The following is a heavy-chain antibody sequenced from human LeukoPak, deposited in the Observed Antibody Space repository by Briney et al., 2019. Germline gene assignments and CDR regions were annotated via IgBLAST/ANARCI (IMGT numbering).Heavy chain of an antibody. D-gene: IGHD6-13*01. V-gene: IGHV3-53*01. CDR2: IHTNDKT. Sequence: PGGSLRLSCAASGFIVNWKYMSWVRQAPGKGLEWVSGIHTNDKTYYADSVQGRFTISRDNSKNTLFLQMNTLRAEDTAVYYCATRIAAGGLFFFDYWGQGTLVTVSS. CDR3: ATRIAAGGLFFFDY. CDR1: GFIVNWKY. J-gene: IGHJ4*02.